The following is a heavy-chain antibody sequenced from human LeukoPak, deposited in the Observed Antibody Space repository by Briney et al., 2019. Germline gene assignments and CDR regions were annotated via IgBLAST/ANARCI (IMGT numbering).Heavy chain of an antibody. D-gene: IGHD3-16*01. J-gene: IGHJ4*02. CDR2: MDPKSGKT. CDR1: GYTFTGYY. Sequence: ASVKVSCKASGYTFTGYYMHWVRQAPGQGLEWMAWMDPKSGKTGFGQKFQGRITMTRDTSITTAYMELSSLTSEDTAVYYCARGQVGADYWGQGTLVTVSS. V-gene: IGHV1-8*02. CDR3: ARGQVGADY.